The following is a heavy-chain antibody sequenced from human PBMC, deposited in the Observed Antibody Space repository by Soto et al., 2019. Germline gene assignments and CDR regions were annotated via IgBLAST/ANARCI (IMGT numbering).Heavy chain of an antibody. Sequence: QVQLVESGGGVVQPGRSLRLSCAASGFTFSSYAMHWVRQAPGKGLEWVAVISYDGSNKYYADSVKGRFTISRDNSKNTLYLQMTSLRAEDTAVYYCARDDPQSGSFDYWGQGTLVTVSS. V-gene: IGHV3-30-3*01. J-gene: IGHJ4*02. CDR2: ISYDGSNK. CDR3: ARDDPQSGSFDY. D-gene: IGHD4-4*01. CDR1: GFTFSSYA.